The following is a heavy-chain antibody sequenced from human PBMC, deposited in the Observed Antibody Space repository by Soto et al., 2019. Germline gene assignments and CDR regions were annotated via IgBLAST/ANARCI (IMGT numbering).Heavy chain of an antibody. V-gene: IGHV1-18*01. CDR2: ITAFNGNT. D-gene: IGHD3-3*01. CDR3: ARISQSDFWSGYYYFFDY. J-gene: IGHJ4*02. Sequence: QVHLVQSGAEVEKPGASVKVSCKASGYTFTDYGISWVRQAPGQGLQWMGWITAFNGNTKYAQQFQGRVTMTTDTSTSTGSMELRSLQSDDTPVYYCARISQSDFWSGYYYFFDYWGQGTLVTVSS. CDR1: GYTFTDYG.